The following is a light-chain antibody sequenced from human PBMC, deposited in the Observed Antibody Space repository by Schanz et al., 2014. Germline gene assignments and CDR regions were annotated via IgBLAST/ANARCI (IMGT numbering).Light chain of an antibody. CDR2: GAS. CDR1: QSVSSS. CDR3: QQYGVSPLT. Sequence: EIVMTQSPATLSVSPGERATLSCRASQSVSSSLAWYQHKPGQAPRLLIYGASTRATGIPERFSGSGSGTDFTLTISRLEPEDFAVYYCQQYGVSPLTFGGGTKVEIQ. V-gene: IGKV3-20*01. J-gene: IGKJ4*01.